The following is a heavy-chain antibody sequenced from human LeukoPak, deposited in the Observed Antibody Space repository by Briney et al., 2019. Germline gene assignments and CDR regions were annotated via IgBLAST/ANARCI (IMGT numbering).Heavy chain of an antibody. V-gene: IGHV3-21*01. CDR2: ISSSSSYI. D-gene: IGHD4-17*01. CDR3: ARGRVHLRCLDY. J-gene: IGHJ4*02. CDR1: GFTFSSYS. Sequence: GGSLRLSCAASGFTFSSYSMNWVRQAPGKGLEWVSSISSSSSYIYYADSVKGRFTISRDNAKNSLYLQMNSLRAEDTAVYYCARGRVHLRCLDYWGQGTLVTVSS.